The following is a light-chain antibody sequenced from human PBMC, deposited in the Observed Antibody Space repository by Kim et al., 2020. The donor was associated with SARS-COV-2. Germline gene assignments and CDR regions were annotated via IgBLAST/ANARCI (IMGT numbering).Light chain of an antibody. Sequence: ASVGDRVTITSRASQDIRNDLGWYQQNPGRAPKRLIYGASSLQSGVPSRFSGSGSGTEFTLTISSVQPEDFATYFCLQHSTYPITFGQGTRLEIK. CDR1: QDIRND. V-gene: IGKV1-17*01. J-gene: IGKJ5*01. CDR3: LQHSTYPIT. CDR2: GAS.